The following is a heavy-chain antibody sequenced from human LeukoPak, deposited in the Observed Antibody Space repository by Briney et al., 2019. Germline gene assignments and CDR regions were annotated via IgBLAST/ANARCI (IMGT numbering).Heavy chain of an antibody. Sequence: SGPTLVKPTQTLTLTCSFSGFSLRTTGVGVAWIRQPPGKALKWLALIYWDDDKRYRPSLKSRLSITKDTSNNQVVLTMTNMDAVDTATYYCAHSPSHYYDSSGYFTPMNWFDPWGQGTLVTVSS. CDR1: GFSLRTTGVG. CDR3: AHSPSHYYDSSGYFTPMNWFDP. V-gene: IGHV2-5*02. D-gene: IGHD3-22*01. J-gene: IGHJ5*02. CDR2: IYWDDDK.